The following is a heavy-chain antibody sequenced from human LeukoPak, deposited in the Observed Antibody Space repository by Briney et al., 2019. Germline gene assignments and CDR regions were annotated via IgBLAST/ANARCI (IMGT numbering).Heavy chain of an antibody. V-gene: IGHV3-23*01. J-gene: IGHJ4*02. CDR2: VSGNSGST. CDR1: GFTFSSYP. CDR3: AKRTIGATKLYYFDC. D-gene: IGHD6-13*01. Sequence: GGSLRLSCAASGFTFSSYPMSWVRQAPGKGLELVSTVSGNSGSTYYADSVKGRFTVSRDNSKNTLYLQMNSLRAEDTAVYYCAKRTIGATKLYYFDCWGQGTMVTVSS.